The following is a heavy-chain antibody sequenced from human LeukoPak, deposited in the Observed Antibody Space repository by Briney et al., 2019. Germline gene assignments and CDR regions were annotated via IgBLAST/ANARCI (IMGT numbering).Heavy chain of an antibody. CDR2: IYPGDSDT. CDR1: GYSFTSYW. CDR3: AKLAGARDFNLYDSDGYYYIGDY. Sequence: PGESLKFSCEGSGYSFTSYWIGWVRQMPGKGLEWMGTIYPGDSDTRYSPSFQGQVTISADKSISTAYLQWSSLKASDSAMYYCAKLAGARDFNLYDSDGYYYIGDYWGQGTLVTVAS. V-gene: IGHV5-51*01. J-gene: IGHJ4*01. D-gene: IGHD3-22*01.